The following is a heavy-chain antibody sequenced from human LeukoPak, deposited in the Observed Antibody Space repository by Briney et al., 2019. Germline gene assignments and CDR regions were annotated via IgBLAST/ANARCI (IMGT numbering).Heavy chain of an antibody. CDR3: ASYLVGASSFDY. J-gene: IGHJ4*02. CDR1: GGSISSTDYY. CDR2: IYYRGST. Sequence: PLETLSLTCTVSGGSISSTDYYWGYIRQPPGKGLESIGSIYYRGSTYYNPFLQSRVTMSVDTSKNQFSLKLSSVTAADTAVYYCASYLVGASSFDYWGQGTLVTVSS. D-gene: IGHD1-26*01. V-gene: IGHV4-39*01.